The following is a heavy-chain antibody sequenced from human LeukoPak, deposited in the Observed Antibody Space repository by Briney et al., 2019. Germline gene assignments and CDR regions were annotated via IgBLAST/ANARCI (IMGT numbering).Heavy chain of an antibody. CDR1: GFTFSSYS. D-gene: IGHD1-26*01. Sequence: QPGGSLRLSCAASGFTFSSYSMNWVRQAPGKGLEWVSSISSSSSYIYYADSVKGRFTISRDNAKNSMYLQMNSLRAEDTAVYYCAREISGGEGGFDYWGQGTLVTVSS. J-gene: IGHJ4*02. CDR2: ISSSSSYI. CDR3: AREISGGEGGFDY. V-gene: IGHV3-21*01.